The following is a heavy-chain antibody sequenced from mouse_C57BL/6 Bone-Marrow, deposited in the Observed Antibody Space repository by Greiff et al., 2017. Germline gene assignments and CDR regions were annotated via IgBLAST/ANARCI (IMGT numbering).Heavy chain of an antibody. Sequence: DVKLVESGGGLVQPGGSLKLSCAASGFTFSDYYMYWVRQTPEKRLEWVAYISNGGGSTYYPDTVKGRFTISRDNAKNTLYLQMSRLKSEDTAMYYCASKSPLTGSFAYWGQGTLVTVSA. J-gene: IGHJ3*01. CDR2: ISNGGGST. V-gene: IGHV5-12*01. CDR1: GFTFSDYY. D-gene: IGHD4-1*01. CDR3: ASKSPLTGSFAY.